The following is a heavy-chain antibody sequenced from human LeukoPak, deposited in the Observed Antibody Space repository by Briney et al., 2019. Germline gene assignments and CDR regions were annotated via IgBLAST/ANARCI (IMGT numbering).Heavy chain of an antibody. J-gene: IGHJ4*02. CDR3: ARASNYGGGFDY. CDR2: ISSSSSYI. V-gene: IGHV3-21*01. CDR1: GFTFSSYS. D-gene: IGHD4-11*01. Sequence: GGSLRLSCAASGFTFSSYSMNWVRQAPGKGLEWVSSISSSSSYIYYADSVKGRFTISRDNAKNSLYLQMNSLGAEDTAVYYCARASNYGGGFDYWGQGTLVTVSS.